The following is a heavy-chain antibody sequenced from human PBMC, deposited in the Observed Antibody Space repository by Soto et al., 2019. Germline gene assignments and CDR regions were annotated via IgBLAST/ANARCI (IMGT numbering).Heavy chain of an antibody. D-gene: IGHD5-12*01. V-gene: IGHV4-61*01. CDR3: ARWLQLHYFDY. CDR1: GGSVSSGSYY. J-gene: IGHJ4*02. CDR2: IYYSGST. Sequence: SETLSLTCTVSGGSVSSGSYYWSWIRQPPGKGLEWIGYIYYSGSTNYNPSLKSRVTISVDTSKNQFSLKLSSVTAADTAVYYCARWLQLHYFDYWGQGTLVTVSS.